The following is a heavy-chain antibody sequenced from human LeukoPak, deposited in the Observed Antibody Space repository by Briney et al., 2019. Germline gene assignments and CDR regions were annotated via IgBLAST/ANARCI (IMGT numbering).Heavy chain of an antibody. D-gene: IGHD2-15*01. V-gene: IGHV4-30-2*01. J-gene: IGHJ3*02. CDR1: GGSISSGGYY. CDR3: ASRRLLVVPNAFDI. CDR2: IFHDGST. Sequence: PSETLSLTCTVSGGSISSGGYYWRWIRQPPGEGLEWIGYIFHDGSTYYNPSLKSRVTISVDTSKNQFSLKLSSVTAADTAVYYCASRRLLVVPNAFDIWGQGTMVTVSS.